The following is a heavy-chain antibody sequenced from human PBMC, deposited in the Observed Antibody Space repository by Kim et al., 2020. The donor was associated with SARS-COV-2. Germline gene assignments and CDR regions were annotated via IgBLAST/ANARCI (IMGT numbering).Heavy chain of an antibody. J-gene: IGHJ4*02. Sequence: YARSVKSRITITSDTSKNQFYLALSSVTPGDAAVYYCARGAAAPRGAPDYWGQGTLVTVSS. V-gene: IGHV6-1*01. CDR3: ARGAAAPRGAPDY. D-gene: IGHD6-13*01.